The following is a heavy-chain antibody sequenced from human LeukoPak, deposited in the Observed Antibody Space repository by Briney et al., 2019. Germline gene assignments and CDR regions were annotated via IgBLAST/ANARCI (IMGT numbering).Heavy chain of an antibody. Sequence: PGGSLRFPCAASAFTFSSYAMSWLRQAPGKGLEWVSNICASASSTYYVDSVRGRFTISRDNSKNTLYLQMNSLRAEDTAVYYCAKLPARGYGTTALARYYFDCWGQGTLVTVSS. CDR2: ICASASST. D-gene: IGHD5-12*01. CDR3: AKLPARGYGTTALARYYFDC. J-gene: IGHJ4*02. V-gene: IGHV3-23*01. CDR1: AFTFSSYA.